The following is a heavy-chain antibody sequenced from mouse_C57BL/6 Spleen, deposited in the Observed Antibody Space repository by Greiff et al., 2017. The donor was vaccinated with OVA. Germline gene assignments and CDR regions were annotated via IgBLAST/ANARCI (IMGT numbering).Heavy chain of an antibody. Sequence: QVQLKQPGAELVMPGASVKLSCKASGYTFTSYWMHWVKQRPGQGLEWIGEIDPSDSYTNYNQKFKGKSTLTVDKSSSTAYMQLSSLTSEDSAVYYCARGDLAYWGQGTLVTVSA. V-gene: IGHV1-69*01. CDR1: GYTFTSYW. D-gene: IGHD3-3*01. J-gene: IGHJ3*01. CDR2: IDPSDSYT. CDR3: ARGDLAY.